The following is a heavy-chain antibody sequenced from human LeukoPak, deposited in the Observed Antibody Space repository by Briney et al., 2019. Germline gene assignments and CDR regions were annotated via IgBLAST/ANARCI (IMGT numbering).Heavy chain of an antibody. CDR2: INTNTGNP. CDR1: GYTFTSYA. V-gene: IGHV7-4-1*02. CDR3: ARASDPYSSSGFDY. D-gene: IGHD6-13*01. Sequence: GASVKVSCKTSGYTFTSYAMNWVRQAPGQGLEWMGWINTNTGNPTYAQGFTGRFVFSLDTSFSTAYLQISSLKAEDAVVYYRARASDPYSSSGFDYWGQGTLVTVSS. J-gene: IGHJ4*02.